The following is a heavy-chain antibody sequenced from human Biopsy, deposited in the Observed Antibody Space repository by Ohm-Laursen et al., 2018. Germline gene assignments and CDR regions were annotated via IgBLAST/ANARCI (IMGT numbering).Heavy chain of an antibody. V-gene: IGHV1-69*06. D-gene: IGHD3-9*01. J-gene: IGHJ1*01. CDR2: NIPILGTG. CDR3: ATKLTGYFHH. CDR1: GGTFSNYG. Sequence: SVKVSCKSPGGTFSNYGVNWVRQAPGQGLEWLGGNIPILGTGNYAQKFQDRVTVAAGTSTSTATMELRSLRSDDTAVYYCATKLTGYFHHWGQGILVIVSS.